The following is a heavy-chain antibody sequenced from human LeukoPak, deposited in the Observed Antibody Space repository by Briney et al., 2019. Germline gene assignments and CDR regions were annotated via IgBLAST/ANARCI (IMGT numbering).Heavy chain of an antibody. CDR2: IRGSSTTI. V-gene: IGHV3-48*01. D-gene: IGHD2-2*01. CDR3: ARDARSHCGTDACYGPYFDY. J-gene: IGHJ4*02. CDR1: GFTFSTSS. Sequence: PGGSLRLSRAASGFTFSTSSMNWVRQTPGKGLEWISYIRGSSTTIYYADSVKGRFTISRDNAKNSLYLQMNDLRAEDTGVYFCARDARSHCGTDACYGPYFDYWGQGSLVTVSS.